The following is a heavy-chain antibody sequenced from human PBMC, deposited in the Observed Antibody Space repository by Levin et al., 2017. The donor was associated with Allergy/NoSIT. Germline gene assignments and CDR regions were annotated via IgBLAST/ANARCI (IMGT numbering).Heavy chain of an antibody. V-gene: IGHV3-21*01. CDR3: ARGSRTVTTGTSFDY. CDR1: GFTFSSYS. J-gene: IGHJ4*02. CDR2: ISSSSTYI. D-gene: IGHD4-17*01. Sequence: GGSLRLSCAASGFTFSSYSMNWVRQAPGKGLEWVSSISSSSTYIYYADSVKGRFTISRDTAKNSLYLQMTSLRAEETAVYYCARGSRTVTTGTSFDYWGQGTLVTVSS.